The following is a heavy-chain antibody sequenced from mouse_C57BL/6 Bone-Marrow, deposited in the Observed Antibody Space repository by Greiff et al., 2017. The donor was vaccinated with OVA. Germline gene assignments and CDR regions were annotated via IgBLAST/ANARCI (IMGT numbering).Heavy chain of an antibody. J-gene: IGHJ4*01. CDR3: ARVGIYYTPMDY. Sequence: QVQLQQPGAELVKPGASVKLSCKASGYNFTSYWMQWVKQRPGQGLEWIGEIDPSASYTNYNQKFKGKATLTVDTSSSTAYMPLSSLTSEDSAVYYCARVGIYYTPMDYWGQGTSVTVSS. CDR2: IDPSASYT. D-gene: IGHD2-1*01. V-gene: IGHV1-50*01. CDR1: GYNFTSYW.